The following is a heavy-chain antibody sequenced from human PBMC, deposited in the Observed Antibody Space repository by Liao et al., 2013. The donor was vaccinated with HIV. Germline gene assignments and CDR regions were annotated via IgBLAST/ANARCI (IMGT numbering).Heavy chain of an antibody. J-gene: IGHJ6*03. Sequence: QVQLQESGPGLVKPSETLSLTCAVYGGSFSGYYWSWIRQPPREGGVEWIGEINHSGSTNYNPSLKSRVTISVDTSKNQFSLKLSSVTAADTAVYYCARYGLTKVYYYYMDVWGKGTTVTVSS. CDR2: INHSGST. V-gene: IGHV4-34*02. D-gene: IGHD3-10*01. CDR3: ARYGLTKVYYYYMDV. CDR1: GGSFSGYY.